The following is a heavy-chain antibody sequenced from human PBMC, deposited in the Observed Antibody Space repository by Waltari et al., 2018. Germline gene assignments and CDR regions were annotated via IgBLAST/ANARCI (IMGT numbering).Heavy chain of an antibody. CDR3: ARDEGDSSGYPLNWFDP. CDR1: GVSLSSYN. D-gene: IGHD3-22*01. V-gene: IGHV4-59*01. CDR2: IYYSGST. Sequence: QVQLQESGPGLVKPSEPLSLTCTFSGVSLSSYNWLWIRQPPVKGLEWIGYIYYSGSTNYNPSLKSRVTISVDTSKNQFALKLSSVTAADTAVYYCARDEGDSSGYPLNWFDPWGQGTLVTVSS. J-gene: IGHJ5*02.